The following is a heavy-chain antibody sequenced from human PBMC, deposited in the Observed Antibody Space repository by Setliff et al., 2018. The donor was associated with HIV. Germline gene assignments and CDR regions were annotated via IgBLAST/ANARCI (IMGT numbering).Heavy chain of an antibody. Sequence: GGSLRLSCAASGFTFSSYAMSWVRQAPGQGLEWVSAISGSGGSTYYADSVKGRFTISRDNSKNTLYLQMNSLRAEDTAVYYCAKDVIGSSSEYYFDYWGQGTLVTVSS. D-gene: IGHD6-6*01. V-gene: IGHV3-23*01. CDR2: ISGSGGST. CDR3: AKDVIGSSSEYYFDY. J-gene: IGHJ4*02. CDR1: GFTFSSYA.